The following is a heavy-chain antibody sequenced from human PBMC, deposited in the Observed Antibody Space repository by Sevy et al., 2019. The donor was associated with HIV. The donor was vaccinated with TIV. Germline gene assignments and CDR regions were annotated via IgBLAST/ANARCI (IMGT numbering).Heavy chain of an antibody. J-gene: IGHJ6*02. CDR1: GFRLGTSW. V-gene: IGHV3-7*03. D-gene: IGHD2-21*01. CDR2: INKDGSKK. Sequence: GGSLRLSCAASGFRLGTSWMSWVRQAPGKGLEWVANINKDGSKKYYVDSVKGRFSISRDNAKGSLFLQMSGLTIDDTAIYYCATGPGVALGGGWCSGGMDIWGQGTNVTVSS. CDR3: ATGPGVALGGGWCSGGMDI.